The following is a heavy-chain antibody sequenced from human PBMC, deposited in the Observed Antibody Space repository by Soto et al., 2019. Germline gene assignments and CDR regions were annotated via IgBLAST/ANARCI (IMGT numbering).Heavy chain of an antibody. Sequence: GSLRLSCAASGFTFSSYSMNWVRQAPGKGLEWVSSISSSSSYIYYADSVKGRFTISRDNAKNSLYLQMNSLRAEDTAVYYCERVSGYLAPDNWFDPWGQGTLVTVSS. D-gene: IGHD3-22*01. CDR2: ISSSSSYI. J-gene: IGHJ5*02. CDR1: GFTFSSYS. V-gene: IGHV3-21*01. CDR3: ERVSGYLAPDNWFDP.